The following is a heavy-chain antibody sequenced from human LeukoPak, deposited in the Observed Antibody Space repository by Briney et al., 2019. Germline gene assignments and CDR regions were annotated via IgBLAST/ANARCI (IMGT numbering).Heavy chain of an antibody. J-gene: IGHJ6*02. CDR1: GGSISSGDYY. Sequence: PSETLSLTCTVSGGSISSGDYYWSWIRQPPGKGLEWIGEINHSGSTNYNPSLKSRVTISVDTSKNQFSLKLSSVTAADTAVYYCARATGGYDFWSGTVDYGMDVWGQGTTVTVSS. CDR2: INHSGST. CDR3: ARATGGYDFWSGTVDYGMDV. D-gene: IGHD3-3*01. V-gene: IGHV4-39*07.